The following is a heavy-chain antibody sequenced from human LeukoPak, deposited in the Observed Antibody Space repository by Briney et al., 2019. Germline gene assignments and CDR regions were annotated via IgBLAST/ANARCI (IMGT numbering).Heavy chain of an antibody. Sequence: GGSLRLSCAASGFTFSSYEMNWVRQAPGKGLEWVSYISSSGSTIYYADSVKGRFTISRDNSKNTLYLQMNSLRAEDTAVYYCAKRKEGEYDFWSGYYTYYYYYMDVWGKGTTVTVSS. CDR1: GFTFSSYE. D-gene: IGHD3-3*01. CDR2: ISSSGSTI. J-gene: IGHJ6*03. CDR3: AKRKEGEYDFWSGYYTYYYYYMDV. V-gene: IGHV3-48*03.